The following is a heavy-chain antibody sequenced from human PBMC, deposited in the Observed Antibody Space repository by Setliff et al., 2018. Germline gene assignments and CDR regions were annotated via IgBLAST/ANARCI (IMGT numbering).Heavy chain of an antibody. CDR1: GGSISSSGYY. Sequence: SETLSLTCTVSGGSISSSGYYWGWIRQPPGKGLEWIGSIYYRGSTYYNPSLKSRVTMSVDASKNQFSLKLSSVTAADTAAYYCARGDSSGYYCILFDFWGQGTLVTVSS. CDR3: ARGDSSGYYCILFDF. J-gene: IGHJ4*02. CDR2: IYYRGST. V-gene: IGHV4-39*07. D-gene: IGHD3-22*01.